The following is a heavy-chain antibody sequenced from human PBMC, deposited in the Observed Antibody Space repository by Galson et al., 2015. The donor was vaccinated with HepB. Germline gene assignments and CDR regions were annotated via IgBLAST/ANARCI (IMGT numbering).Heavy chain of an antibody. V-gene: IGHV1-2*02. Sequence: SVKVSCKASGYTFTGYYMHWVRQAPGQGLEWMGWINPNSGGTNYAQKFQGRVTMTRDTSISTAYMELSRLRSDDTAVYYCARGPARSVIYYYYMDVWGKGTTVTVSS. CDR3: ARGPARSVIYYYYMDV. D-gene: IGHD6-25*01. J-gene: IGHJ6*03. CDR1: GYTFTGYY. CDR2: INPNSGGT.